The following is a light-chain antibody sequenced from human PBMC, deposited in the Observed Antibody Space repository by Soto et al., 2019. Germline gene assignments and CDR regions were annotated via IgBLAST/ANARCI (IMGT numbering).Light chain of an antibody. J-gene: IGLJ1*01. Sequence: QSVLTQPPSVSGSPGQSVTISCTGTISDVGSYNRVSWYQQTPGTAPKLMIYEVNNRPSGVPDRFSGSKSGNTASLTISGLQAEDEADYYCSSYRSSSTYVFGTGTKVTVL. CDR1: ISDVGSYNR. V-gene: IGLV2-18*02. CDR3: SSYRSSSTYV. CDR2: EVN.